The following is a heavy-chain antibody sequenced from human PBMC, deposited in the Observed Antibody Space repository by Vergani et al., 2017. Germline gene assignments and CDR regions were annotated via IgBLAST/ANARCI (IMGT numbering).Heavy chain of an antibody. J-gene: IGHJ4*02. V-gene: IGHV4-59*01. CDR3: ARGGGYYDSSGIFDY. CDR1: GGSISSYY. CDR2: IYYSGST. Sequence: QVQLQESGPGLVKPSETLSLTCTVSGGSISSYYWSWIRQPPGKGLEWIGYIYYSGSTNYNPSLKSRVTISVETSKNQFSLKLSSVTAADTAVYYCARGGGYYDSSGIFDYWGQGTLVTVSS. D-gene: IGHD3-22*01.